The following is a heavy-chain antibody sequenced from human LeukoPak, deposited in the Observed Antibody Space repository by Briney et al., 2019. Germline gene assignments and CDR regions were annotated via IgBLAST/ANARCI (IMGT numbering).Heavy chain of an antibody. CDR1: GYTFTGSY. CDR2: INPNSGGT. CDR3: ARGKFYYDSSGSFDY. D-gene: IGHD3-22*01. J-gene: IGHJ4*02. Sequence: ASVKVSCKASGYTFTGSYIHWVRQAPGQGLEWMGWINPNSGGTDYAQKFQGRVTMTRDTSISTAYMELSRLTSDDTAVYYCARGKFYYDSSGSFDYWGQGTLVSVSS. V-gene: IGHV1-2*02.